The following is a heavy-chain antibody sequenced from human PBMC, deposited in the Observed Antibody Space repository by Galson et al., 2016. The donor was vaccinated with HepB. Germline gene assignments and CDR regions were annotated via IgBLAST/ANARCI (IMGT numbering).Heavy chain of an antibody. CDR2: VNEDGSHI. CDR3: ARDFTGEKDS. V-gene: IGHV3-74*01. Sequence: SLRLSCAASGFILSNNWMYWVRQAPGKGLVWVARVNEDGSHINHADSVKGRFTISRDIAKNTLYLQMNSLRVEDTAVHYCARDFTGEKDSWGQGTLVTVSS. CDR1: GFILSNNW. D-gene: IGHD7-27*01. J-gene: IGHJ4*02.